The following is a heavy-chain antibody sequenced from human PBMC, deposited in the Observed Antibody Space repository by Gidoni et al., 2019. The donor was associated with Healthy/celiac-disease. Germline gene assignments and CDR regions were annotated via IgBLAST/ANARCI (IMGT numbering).Heavy chain of an antibody. Sequence: QVQLQESGPGLVKPSQTLSLTCTVSGGSISSGSYYWSWIRQPAGKGLEWIGRIYTSGSTNYNPSLKSRVTISVDTSKNQFSLKLSSVTAADTAVYYCARATGRVGATRALFDYWGQGTLVTVSS. D-gene: IGHD1-26*01. CDR3: ARATGRVGATRALFDY. CDR2: IYTSGST. V-gene: IGHV4-61*02. J-gene: IGHJ4*02. CDR1: GGSISSGSYY.